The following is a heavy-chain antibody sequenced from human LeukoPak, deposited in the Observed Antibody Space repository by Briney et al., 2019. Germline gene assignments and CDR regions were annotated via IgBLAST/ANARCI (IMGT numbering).Heavy chain of an antibody. D-gene: IGHD2-21*02. V-gene: IGHV1-8*01. Sequence: GASVKVSCKASGYTFTSYDINWVRQATGQGLEWMGRMNPNSGNTGYAQKFQGRVTMTRNTSISTAYMELSSLRSEDTAVYYCASRSITANWFDPWGQGTLVTVSS. J-gene: IGHJ5*02. CDR3: ASRSITANWFDP. CDR1: GYTFTSYD. CDR2: MNPNSGNT.